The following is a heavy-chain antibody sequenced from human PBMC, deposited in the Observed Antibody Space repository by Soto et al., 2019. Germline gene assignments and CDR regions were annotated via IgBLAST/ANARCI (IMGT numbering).Heavy chain of an antibody. CDR2: VYHPGTT. V-gene: IGHV4-31*02. Sequence: HLQESGPGLVKPSQTLSLTCVVSGGPFSGDDLYWSWIRHLPGKGLEWIANVYHPGTTYYNPSLKSRVSRSVDTSQNQFSLILASVTAADTAVYYCARALVTDYNSRDYHYYFAMDVWGQGTSVTVSS. CDR3: ARALVTDYNSRDYHYYFAMDV. D-gene: IGHD3-22*01. J-gene: IGHJ6*02. CDR1: GGPFSGDDLY.